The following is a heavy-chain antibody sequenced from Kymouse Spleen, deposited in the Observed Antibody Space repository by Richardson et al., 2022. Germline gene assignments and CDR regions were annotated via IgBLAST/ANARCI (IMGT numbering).Heavy chain of an antibody. J-gene: IGHJ4*02. CDR3: ARSERSTYYGSGSYYSHLTT. Sequence: EVQLVESGGGLVQPGGSLRLSCAASGFTFSSYWMHWVRQAPGKGLVWVSRINSDGSSTSYADSVKGRFTISRDNAKNTLYLQMNSLRAEDTAVYYCARSERSTYYGSGSYYSHLTTGAREPWSPSPQ. V-gene: IGHV3-74*01. D-gene: IGHD3-10*01. CDR1: GFTFSSYW. CDR2: INSDGSST.